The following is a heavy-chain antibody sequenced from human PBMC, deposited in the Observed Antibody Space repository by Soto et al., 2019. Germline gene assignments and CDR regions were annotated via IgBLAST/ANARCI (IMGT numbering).Heavy chain of an antibody. CDR2: IIPIFGTA. V-gene: IGHV1-69*12. Sequence: QVQLVQSGAEVKKPGSSVKVSCKASGGTFSRYAISWVRQAPGQGLEWMGGIIPIFGTANYAQKFQGRVTITADESTSTAYMDLSSLRSEDTAVYYCASPPTTGNSYYYGMDVWGQGTTVTVSS. CDR3: ASPPTTGNSYYYGMDV. CDR1: GGTFSRYA. J-gene: IGHJ6*02. D-gene: IGHD4-17*01.